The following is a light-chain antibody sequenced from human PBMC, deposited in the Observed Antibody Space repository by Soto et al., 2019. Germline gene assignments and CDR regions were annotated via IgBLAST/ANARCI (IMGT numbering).Light chain of an antibody. Sequence: EIVLTQSPGTLSLSPGERATLSCRASQSVSSSYLAWYQQKPGQAPRLLIYGASRRATGIPDRFSGSGSGTDFTLTISRLEPEDFAVYYCQQRSNWPPEITFGQGTRLEIK. CDR3: QQRSNWPPEIT. V-gene: IGKV3D-20*02. CDR1: QSVSSSY. CDR2: GAS. J-gene: IGKJ5*01.